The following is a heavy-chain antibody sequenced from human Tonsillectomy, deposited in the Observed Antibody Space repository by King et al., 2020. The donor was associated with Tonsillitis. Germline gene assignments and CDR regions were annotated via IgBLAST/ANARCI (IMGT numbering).Heavy chain of an antibody. CDR2: IWYDGSNK. CDR3: ARPTRAVASLYYYYYMDV. Sequence: VQLVESGGGVVQPGRSLRLSCAASGFTFSSYGMHWVRQAPGKGLEWVAVIWYDGSNKYYADSVKGRFTISRDNSKNTLYLQMNSLRAEDTAGYYCARPTRAVASLYYYYYMDVWGKGTTVTVSS. D-gene: IGHD6-19*01. V-gene: IGHV3-33*08. CDR1: GFTFSSYG. J-gene: IGHJ6*03.